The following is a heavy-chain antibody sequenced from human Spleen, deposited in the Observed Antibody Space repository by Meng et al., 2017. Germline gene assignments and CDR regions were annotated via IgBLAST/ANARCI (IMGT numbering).Heavy chain of an antibody. CDR2: ISAYNGNT. V-gene: IGHV1-18*01. Sequence: ASVKVSCKASGYTFTSYGISWVRQAPGQGLEWMGWISAYNGNTNYAQKLQGRVTMTTDTSTSTAYMELRSLRSDDTAVYYCARVGHSSGWYANYYYYYYGMDVWGQGTTVTVSS. J-gene: IGHJ6*02. CDR1: GYTFTSYG. D-gene: IGHD6-19*01. CDR3: ARVGHSSGWYANYYYYYYGMDV.